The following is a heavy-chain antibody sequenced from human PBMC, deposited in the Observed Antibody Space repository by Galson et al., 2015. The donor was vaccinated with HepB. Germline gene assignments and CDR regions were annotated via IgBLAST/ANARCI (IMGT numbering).Heavy chain of an antibody. V-gene: IGHV1-18*01. CDR3: ARVPTVWGGRWFDP. D-gene: IGHD3-16*01. J-gene: IGHJ5*02. CDR1: GYTFTSYG. CDR2: ISAYNGNT. Sequence: SVKVSCKASGYTFTSYGISWVRQAPGKGLEWMGWISAYNGNTNYAQKLQGRVTMTTDTPTSTAYMELRSLRSDDTAVYYCARVPTVWGGRWFDPWGQGTLVTVSS.